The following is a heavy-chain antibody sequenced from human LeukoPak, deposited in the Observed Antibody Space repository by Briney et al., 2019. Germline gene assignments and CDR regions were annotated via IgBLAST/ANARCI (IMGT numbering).Heavy chain of an antibody. V-gene: IGHV3-7*01. CDR2: IKQDGSEK. J-gene: IGHJ5*02. CDR1: GFTFSSYW. Sequence: GGSLRLSCAASGFTFSSYWMSWVRQAPGKGLEWVANIKQDGSEKYYVDSVKGRFTISRDNAKNSLYLQMNSLRAEDTAVYYCAREVPGGYCSSTSCHGGWFDPWGQGTLVTVSP. D-gene: IGHD2-2*01. CDR3: AREVPGGYCSSTSCHGGWFDP.